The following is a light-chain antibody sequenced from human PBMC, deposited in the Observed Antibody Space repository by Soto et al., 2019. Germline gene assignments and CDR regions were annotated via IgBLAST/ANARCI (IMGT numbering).Light chain of an antibody. J-gene: IGLJ1*01. V-gene: IGLV2-14*01. CDR1: SSDVGGYNY. CDR3: SSYTSSSPYV. CDR2: EVS. Sequence: QSALTQPASVSGSPGQSITISCTGTSSDVGGYNYVSWYQQHPGKAPKLMIYEVSNRPSGVSNRLSGSKSGNTASLTISGLQADDQADYYSSSYTSSSPYVFATGTKLTVL.